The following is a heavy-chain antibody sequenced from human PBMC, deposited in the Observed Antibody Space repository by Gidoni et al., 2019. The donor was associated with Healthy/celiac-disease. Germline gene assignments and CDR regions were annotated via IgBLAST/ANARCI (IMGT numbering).Heavy chain of an antibody. CDR2: ISSSSSYI. Sequence: EVQLVESGGGLVKPGGSLRLSCAASGFTCSRYRLNWVRQAPGKGLECVSSISSSSSYIYYADSVKGRFTISRDNAKNSLYLQMNSLRAEDTAVYYCARDLEGYYGSGSYDPFDYWGQGTLVTVSS. CDR3: ARDLEGYYGSGSYDPFDY. J-gene: IGHJ4*02. V-gene: IGHV3-21*01. CDR1: GFTCSRYR. D-gene: IGHD3-10*01.